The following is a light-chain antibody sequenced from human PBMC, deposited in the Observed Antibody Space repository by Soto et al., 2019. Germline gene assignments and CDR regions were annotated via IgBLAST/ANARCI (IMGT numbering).Light chain of an antibody. CDR3: QQYNSYPWT. CDR2: DAS. V-gene: IGKV1-5*01. J-gene: IGKJ2*02. CDR1: QSISSW. Sequence: DIQMTQSTSTLSESVGDRVTITCRASQSISSWFAWYQQKPGKAPKLLIYDASSLESGVPSRFSGSGSGTEFTLIISSRQPDDFATYYCQQYNSYPWTFGQGTKLEIK.